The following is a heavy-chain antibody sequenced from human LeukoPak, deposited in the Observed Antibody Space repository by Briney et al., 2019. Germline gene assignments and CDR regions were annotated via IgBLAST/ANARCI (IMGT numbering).Heavy chain of an antibody. Sequence: PGGSLRLSCAASGFTFSSYAMHWVRQAPGKGLEWVAVISYDGSNKYYADSVKGRFTISRDNSKNTLYLQMNSLRAEDTAVYYCAREYSSSWRHYYYGMDVWGQGTTVTVSS. CDR2: ISYDGSNK. J-gene: IGHJ6*02. D-gene: IGHD6-13*01. CDR1: GFTFSSYA. CDR3: AREYSSSWRHYYYGMDV. V-gene: IGHV3-30-3*01.